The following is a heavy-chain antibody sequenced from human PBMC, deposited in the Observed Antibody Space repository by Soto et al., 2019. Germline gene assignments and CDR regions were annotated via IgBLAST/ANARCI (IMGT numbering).Heavy chain of an antibody. CDR1: GGSISSGGYS. V-gene: IGHV4-30-2*02. D-gene: IGHD4-17*01. J-gene: IGHJ6*02. CDR2: IYHSGST. CDR3: AKDQGFRGDYVLYYYYYYGMDV. Sequence: SETLSLTCAVSGGSISSGGYSWSWIRQPPGKGLEWIGYIYHSGSTYYNPSLKSRVTISVDTSKNQFSLKLSSVTAEDTAVYYCAKDQGFRGDYVLYYYYYYGMDVWGQGTTVTVSS.